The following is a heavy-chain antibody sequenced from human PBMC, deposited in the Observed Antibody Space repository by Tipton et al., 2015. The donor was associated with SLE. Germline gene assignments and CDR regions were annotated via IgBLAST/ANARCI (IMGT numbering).Heavy chain of an antibody. CDR3: VSGQLVSGFDS. Sequence: TLSLTCTVSGGSISSGSYYWSWIRQPAGKGLEWIGHIYTSGSTNYNPSLKSRVTISIDRSKNQFSLKLSSVTAADTAVYYCVSGQLVSGFDSWGQGTLVTVSS. V-gene: IGHV4-61*09. D-gene: IGHD6-6*01. CDR1: GGSISSGSYY. J-gene: IGHJ4*02. CDR2: IYTSGST.